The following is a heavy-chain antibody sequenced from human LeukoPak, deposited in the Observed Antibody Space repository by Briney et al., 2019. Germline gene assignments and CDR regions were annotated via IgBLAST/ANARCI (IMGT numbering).Heavy chain of an antibody. V-gene: IGHV4-34*01. D-gene: IGHD3-10*02. CDR3: AELGITMIGGV. CDR1: GGSFSGYY. Sequence: SETLSLTCAVYGGSFSGYYWSWIRQPPGKGLEWIGEIKHSGSTNYNPSLKSRVTISVDTSKNQFSLRLSSVTAEDTAVYYCAELGITMIGGVWGKGTTVTISS. CDR2: IKHSGST. J-gene: IGHJ6*04.